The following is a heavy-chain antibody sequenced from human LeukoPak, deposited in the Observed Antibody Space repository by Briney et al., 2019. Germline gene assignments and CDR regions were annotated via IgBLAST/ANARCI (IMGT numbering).Heavy chain of an antibody. D-gene: IGHD3-22*01. Sequence: GASVEVSWKASGYTFSSSDINWVRKDHGQGLEWTEWMNPNSGNTGCAQKFQGRITMTRDNSISTAYMELSSLRSEDTAVYYCATYYYDSSGYRTPKYWGQGTLVTVSS. CDR2: MNPNSGNT. CDR3: ATYYYDSSGYRTPKY. CDR1: GYTFSSSD. J-gene: IGHJ4*02. V-gene: IGHV1-8*01.